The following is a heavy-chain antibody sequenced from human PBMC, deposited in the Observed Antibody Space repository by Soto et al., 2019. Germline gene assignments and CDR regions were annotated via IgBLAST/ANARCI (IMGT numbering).Heavy chain of an antibody. Sequence: HVQLVQSGAEVKKPGASVRISCKASGYTFTDYYLHWVRQAPGQGLEWMGIMNPSGGVTSYAQKFQGRVAVTTDTSTSTVYMQLSSLRSEDTAVYYCASSEAVPTTTDSYWYIAVWGKGTTVNVSS. CDR3: ASSEAVPTTTDSYWYIAV. D-gene: IGHD2-2*01. CDR2: MNPSGGVT. V-gene: IGHV1-46*03. J-gene: IGHJ6*03. CDR1: GYTFTDYY.